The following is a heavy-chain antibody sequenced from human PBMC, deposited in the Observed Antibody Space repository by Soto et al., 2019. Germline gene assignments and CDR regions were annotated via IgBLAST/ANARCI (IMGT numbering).Heavy chain of an antibody. J-gene: IGHJ6*02. Sequence: GGSLSLSCAASGFMFSSYDMRWVRQAPGKGLEWVSAISGSGDDTYYADSVKGRFTISRDNSKNTLYLQVNSLRAEDTAIYYCARVVSAGTLYGMDVWGQGTTVTVSS. CDR2: ISGSGDDT. V-gene: IGHV3-23*01. CDR3: ARVVSAGTLYGMDV. D-gene: IGHD6-13*01. CDR1: GFMFSSYD.